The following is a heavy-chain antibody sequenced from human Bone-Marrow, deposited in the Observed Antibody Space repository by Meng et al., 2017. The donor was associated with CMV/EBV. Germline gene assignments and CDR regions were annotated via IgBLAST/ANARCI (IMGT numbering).Heavy chain of an antibody. CDR1: GGSISSYY. Sequence: GSLRLSCTVSGGSISSYYWSWIRQPPGKGLEWIGYIYYSGSTNYNPSLKSRVTISVDTSKNQFSLKLSSVTAADTAVYYCARGYCSSTSCYRPYYYYYGKDVWGQGTTVTVSS. D-gene: IGHD2-2*02. CDR2: IYYSGST. CDR3: ARGYCSSTSCYRPYYYYYGKDV. J-gene: IGHJ6*02. V-gene: IGHV4-59*12.